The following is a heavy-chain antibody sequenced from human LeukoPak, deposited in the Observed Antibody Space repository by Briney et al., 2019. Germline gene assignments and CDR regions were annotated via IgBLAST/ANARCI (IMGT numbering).Heavy chain of an antibody. CDR2: TSHSGST. CDR3: ARAPPHYFGSGSYYLDY. J-gene: IGHJ4*02. CDR1: GGSISSRGYF. V-gene: IGHV4-30-2*01. D-gene: IGHD3-10*01. Sequence: SQTLSLTCTVSGGSISSRGYFWSWIRQPPGKGLEWIGYTSHSGSTFYNPSLKSRVTISVDRSKSQFSLKLSSVTAADTAVYYCARAPPHYFGSGSYYLDYWGQGTLVTVSS.